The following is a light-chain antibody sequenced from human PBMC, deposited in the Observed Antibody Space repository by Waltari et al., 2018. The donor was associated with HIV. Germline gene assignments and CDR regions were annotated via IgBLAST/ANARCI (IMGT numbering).Light chain of an antibody. Sequence: QSALTQPRSLSGSPGQSVTISCTGTSSDVGSYNYVSWYQHHPGKAPNLILDDVSERPSGVPVRFSCSKSCNTASLTISGLQAEDEADYYCCSYAGTYTFVVFGGGTKLTVL. V-gene: IGLV2-11*01. CDR2: DVS. CDR1: SSDVGSYNY. J-gene: IGLJ2*01. CDR3: CSYAGTYTFVV.